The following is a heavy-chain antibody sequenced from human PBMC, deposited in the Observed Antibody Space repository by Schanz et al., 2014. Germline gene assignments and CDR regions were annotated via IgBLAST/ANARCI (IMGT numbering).Heavy chain of an antibody. CDR1: GFTFSTFA. D-gene: IGHD3-10*01. CDR2: ISSKGDMT. V-gene: IGHV3-64*01. Sequence: EEQLVESGGGLVQPGGSLRLSCSASGFTFSTFAMHWVRQAPGKGLEYVSSISSKGDMTFYGNSVKGRFTISRDNSKNTLYLQLGSLSAEDTAVYHCVSSGSYSSYAFWGQGTLVTVSS. CDR3: VSSGSYSSYAF. J-gene: IGHJ4*02.